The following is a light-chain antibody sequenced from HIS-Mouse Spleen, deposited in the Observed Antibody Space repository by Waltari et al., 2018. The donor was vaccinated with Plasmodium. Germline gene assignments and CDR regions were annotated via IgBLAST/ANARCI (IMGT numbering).Light chain of an antibody. V-gene: IGLV2-14*03. CDR2: DVS. CDR3: SSYTSSSTRV. J-gene: IGLJ3*02. CDR1: SSDVGGYNY. Sequence: QSALTPPASVSGSPGQSITISCTGTSSDVGGYNYVSWYQQHPGKAPKLMIYDVSNRPSGVSNRFSGLQAEDEADYYCSSYTSSSTRVFGGGTKLTVL.